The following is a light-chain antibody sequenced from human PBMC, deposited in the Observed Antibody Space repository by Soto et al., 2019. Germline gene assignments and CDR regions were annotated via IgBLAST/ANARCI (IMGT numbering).Light chain of an antibody. J-gene: IGKJ4*01. CDR1: QSINNW. V-gene: IGKV1-5*03. CDR3: QQYKSFSLT. Sequence: DIQMTQSPSTLSASVGDRVTITCRASQSINNWLAWYQQKPGKAPKLLIYKTSDLESGVPSRFSGSGSGTECSLTISCLQPDDFATYYCQQYKSFSLTFGGGTRVEVK. CDR2: KTS.